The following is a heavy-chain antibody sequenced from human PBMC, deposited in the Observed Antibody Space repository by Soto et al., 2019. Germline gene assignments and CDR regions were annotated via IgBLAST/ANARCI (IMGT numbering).Heavy chain of an antibody. CDR3: ARARDSRGPGYYYGMDV. CDR1: VGSSSSGGYY. V-gene: IGHV4-31*03. D-gene: IGHD6-13*01. CDR2: IYYSGST. Sequence: SETLSLTCTVSVGSSSSGGYYWIWIRHHPGKGLEWIGYIYYSGSTYYNPSLKSRVTISADTSKNQFSLKLSSVTAADTAVYYCARARDSRGPGYYYGMDVWGQGTTVTVSS. J-gene: IGHJ6*02.